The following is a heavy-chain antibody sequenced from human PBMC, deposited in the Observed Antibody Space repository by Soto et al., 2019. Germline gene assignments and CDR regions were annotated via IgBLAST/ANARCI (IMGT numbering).Heavy chain of an antibody. J-gene: IGHJ4*02. V-gene: IGHV3-48*01. CDR3: ARDIVVVPAAADSDY. Sequence: PGGSLRLSCAASGFTFSSYSMNWVRQAPGKGLEWVSYISSSSSTIYYADSVKGRFTISRDNAKNSLYLQMNSLRAEDTAVYYCARDIVVVPAAADSDYWGQGSLVTVS. D-gene: IGHD2-2*01. CDR2: ISSSSSTI. CDR1: GFTFSSYS.